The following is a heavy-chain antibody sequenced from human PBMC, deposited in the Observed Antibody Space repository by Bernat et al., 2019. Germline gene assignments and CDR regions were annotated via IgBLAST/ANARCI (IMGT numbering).Heavy chain of an antibody. CDR3: ARGGPHNDFWSGYEGRYYHYAMDV. Sequence: QVQLQESGPGLVQPSETLSLTCTVSGGSISSSYWNWIRQPPGKGLEWIGYIDDTGSTNYNPSLKSRVTISLETSKNQFSLKLTSVTAADTALYYCARGGPHNDFWSGYEGRYYHYAMDVWGQGTTVTVSS. D-gene: IGHD3-3*01. CDR2: IDDTGST. J-gene: IGHJ6*02. CDR1: GGSISSSY. V-gene: IGHV4-59*01.